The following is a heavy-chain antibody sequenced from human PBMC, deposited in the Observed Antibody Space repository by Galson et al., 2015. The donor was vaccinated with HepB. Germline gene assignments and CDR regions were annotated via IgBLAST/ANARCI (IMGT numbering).Heavy chain of an antibody. CDR1: GFSFRNYD. CDR3: ARDSGRGNAFDV. V-gene: IGHV3-30-3*01. CDR2: MSYDGNRK. D-gene: IGHD3-10*01. Sequence: SLRLSCAASGFSFRNYDMHWVRQAPGKGLEWVALMSYDGNRKYYADSVKGRFTISRDNSKSTLYVQMNSPTADDTALYYCARDSGRGNAFDVWGQGTKVTVSS. J-gene: IGHJ3*01.